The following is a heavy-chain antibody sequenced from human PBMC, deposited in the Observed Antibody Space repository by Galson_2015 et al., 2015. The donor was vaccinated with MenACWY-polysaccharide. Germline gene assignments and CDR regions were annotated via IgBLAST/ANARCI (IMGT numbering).Heavy chain of an antibody. CDR2: TWYDGSNK. V-gene: IGHV3-33*01. Sequence: SLRLSCAASGFTFSSCGMRWVRQAPGKGLEWVALTWYDGSNKYYADSVKGRFTISRDNSKNTLFLQMNNLRAEDTAVYYCARTPGNSDDYYYYMDVWGKGTTVTVSS. J-gene: IGHJ6*03. D-gene: IGHD4-23*01. CDR3: ARTPGNSDDYYYYMDV. CDR1: GFTFSSCG.